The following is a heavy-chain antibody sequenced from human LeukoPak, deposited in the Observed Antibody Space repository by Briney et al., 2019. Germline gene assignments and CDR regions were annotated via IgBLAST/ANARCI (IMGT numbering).Heavy chain of an antibody. D-gene: IGHD4-17*01. V-gene: IGHV3-30*03. Sequence: GGSLRLSCAASGFTFSSYGMHWVRQAPGKGLEWVAVISYDGSNKYYADSVKGRFTISRDNSKNTLYLQMNSLRAEGTAVYYCARPPYKTVTTEYFQHWGQGTLVTVSS. CDR2: ISYDGSNK. CDR3: ARPPYKTVTTEYFQH. CDR1: GFTFSSYG. J-gene: IGHJ1*01.